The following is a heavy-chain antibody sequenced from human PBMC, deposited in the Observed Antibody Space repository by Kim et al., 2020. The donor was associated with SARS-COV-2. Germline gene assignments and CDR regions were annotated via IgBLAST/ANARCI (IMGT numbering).Heavy chain of an antibody. CDR3: TRQYSGYARGAFDI. V-gene: IGHV4-39*01. J-gene: IGHJ3*02. Sequence: NPTLKNRVPISVDTAKKQFSLTLSSVTAADTAVYYCTRQYSGYARGAFDIWGQGTMVTVSS. D-gene: IGHD5-12*01.